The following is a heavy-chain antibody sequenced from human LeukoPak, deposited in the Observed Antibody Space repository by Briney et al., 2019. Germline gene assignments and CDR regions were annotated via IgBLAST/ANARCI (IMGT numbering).Heavy chain of an antibody. J-gene: IGHJ4*02. V-gene: IGHV3-23*01. CDR3: AKAARDYDLWSGPWDY. CDR2: ISGSGGST. CDR1: GFTFSSYA. D-gene: IGHD3-3*01. Sequence: GGSLRLSCAASGFTFSSYAMSWVRQAPGKGLEWVSAISGSGGSTYYADSVKGRFTISRDNSKNTLYLQMNSLRAEDTAVYYCAKAARDYDLWSGPWDYWGQGTLVTVSS.